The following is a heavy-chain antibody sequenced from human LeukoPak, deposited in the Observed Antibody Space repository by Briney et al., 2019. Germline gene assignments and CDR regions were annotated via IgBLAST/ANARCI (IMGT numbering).Heavy chain of an antibody. Sequence: GGSFRLSCEASGFTFSTYSMNWFGQAPGKGLEGVSSIISASSYIYYADSVKGRLTISRDDAKNSLYLQMNSLRAEDTAVYYCARYCSSSRCLYYYHMDVWGKGTTVTVFS. CDR3: ARYCSSSRCLYYYHMDV. J-gene: IGHJ6*03. V-gene: IGHV3-21*01. CDR2: IISASSYI. D-gene: IGHD2-2*01. CDR1: GFTFSTYS.